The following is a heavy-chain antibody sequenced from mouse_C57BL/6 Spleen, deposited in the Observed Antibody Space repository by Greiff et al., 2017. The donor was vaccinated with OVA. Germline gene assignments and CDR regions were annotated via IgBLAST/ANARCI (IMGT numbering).Heavy chain of an antibody. D-gene: IGHD2-1*01. CDR3: ARKEGNLYAMDY. Sequence: VQLKQSGPELVKPGASVKIPCKASGYTFTDYNMDWVKQSHGKSLEWIGDINPNNGGTIYNQKFKGKATLTVDKSSSTAYMELRSLTSEDTAVYYCARKEGNLYAMDYWGQGTSVTVSS. CDR1: GYTFTDYN. CDR2: INPNNGGT. J-gene: IGHJ4*01. V-gene: IGHV1-18*01.